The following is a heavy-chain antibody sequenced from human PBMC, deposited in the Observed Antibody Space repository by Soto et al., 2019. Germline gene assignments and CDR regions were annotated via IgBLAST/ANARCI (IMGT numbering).Heavy chain of an antibody. CDR1: GFAFSTYW. Sequence: GGSLRLSCAASGFAFSTYWMHWVRQAPGEGLLWVSRINNDGLSTDYADSVKGRFTISRDNAKNTLFLQMNSLRPEDTAVYYCVRDQPVEEHLFDLWGQGALVTVSA. CDR3: VRDQPVEEHLFDL. CDR2: INNDGLST. J-gene: IGHJ4*02. D-gene: IGHD1-26*01. V-gene: IGHV3-74*01.